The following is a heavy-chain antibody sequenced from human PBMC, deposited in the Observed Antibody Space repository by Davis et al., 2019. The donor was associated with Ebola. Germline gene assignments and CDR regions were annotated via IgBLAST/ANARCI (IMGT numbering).Heavy chain of an antibody. V-gene: IGHV1-69*13. CDR1: GYTLTSHY. CDR2: IIPIFGTA. D-gene: IGHD3-10*01. J-gene: IGHJ6*02. CDR3: ARSPNYGSGSFNYYYGMDV. Sequence: SVKVSCKASGYTLTSHYINWVRQAPGQGLEWMGGIIPIFGTANYAQKFQGRVTITADESTSTAYMELSSLRSEDTAVYYCARSPNYGSGSFNYYYGMDVWGQGTTVTVSS.